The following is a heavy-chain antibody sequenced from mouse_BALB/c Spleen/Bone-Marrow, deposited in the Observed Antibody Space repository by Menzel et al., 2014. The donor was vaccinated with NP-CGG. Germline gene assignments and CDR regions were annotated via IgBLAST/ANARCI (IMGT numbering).Heavy chain of an antibody. CDR3: ARLSYYGRFAY. D-gene: IGHD1-1*01. Sequence: EVKLQESGGGLVQPGGSLKLSCAASGFDFSRYWMSWVRQAPGKGLEWIGEINPDSSTINYAPSLKDKFILSRDNAKNTLYLQMSKVRSDDTALYYCARLSYYGRFAYWDQGTLVTVSA. V-gene: IGHV4-1*02. J-gene: IGHJ3*01. CDR2: INPDSSTI. CDR1: GFDFSRYW.